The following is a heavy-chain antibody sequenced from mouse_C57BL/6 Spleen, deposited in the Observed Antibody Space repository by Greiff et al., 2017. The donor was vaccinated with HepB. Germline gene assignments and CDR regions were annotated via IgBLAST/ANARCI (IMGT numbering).Heavy chain of an antibody. Sequence: VKLQESGPELVKPGASVKLSCKASGYTFTSYDINWVKQRPGQGLEWIGWIYPRDGSTKYNEKFKGKATLTVDTSSSTAYMELHSLTSEDSAVYFCAREEAFGNGYAMDYWGQGTSVTVSS. CDR3: AREEAFGNGYAMDY. D-gene: IGHD2-1*01. J-gene: IGHJ4*01. CDR2: IYPRDGST. CDR1: GYTFTSYD. V-gene: IGHV1-85*01.